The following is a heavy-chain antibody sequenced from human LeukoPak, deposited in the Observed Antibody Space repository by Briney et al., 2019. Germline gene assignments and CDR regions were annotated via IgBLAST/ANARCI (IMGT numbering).Heavy chain of an antibody. V-gene: IGHV1-2*02. CDR1: GYTFTGYY. J-gene: IGHJ3*02. Sequence: ASVKVSCKASGYTFTGYYMHWVRQAPGQGLEWMGWINPKSGGTNYAQKFQGRVTMTRDTSISTAYMELSRLRSDDTAVYYCARGPRITIFGVVISHDAFDIWGQGTMVTVSS. D-gene: IGHD3-3*01. CDR2: INPKSGGT. CDR3: ARGPRITIFGVVISHDAFDI.